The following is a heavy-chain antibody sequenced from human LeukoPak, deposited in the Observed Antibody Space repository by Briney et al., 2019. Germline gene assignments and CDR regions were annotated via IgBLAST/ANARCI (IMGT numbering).Heavy chain of an antibody. D-gene: IGHD3-3*01. V-gene: IGHV4-34*01. CDR3: ARVGYITIFGVVIPNWFDP. J-gene: IGHJ5*02. Sequence: SETLSLTCAVYGGSFSGYYWSWIRQPPGKGLEWIGEINHSGSTNYNPSLKSRVTISVDTPKNQFSLKLSSVTAADTAVYYCARVGYITIFGVVIPNWFDPWGQGTLVTVSS. CDR2: INHSGST. CDR1: GGSFSGYY.